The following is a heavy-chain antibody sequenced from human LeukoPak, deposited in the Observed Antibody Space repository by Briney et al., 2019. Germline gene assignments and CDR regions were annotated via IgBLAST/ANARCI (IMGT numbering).Heavy chain of an antibody. CDR1: GFTVSSNY. CDR2: ISYDGSNK. CDR3: ARFVRGGSYSLDY. D-gene: IGHD1-26*01. J-gene: IGHJ4*02. Sequence: GGSLRLSCAASGFTVSSNYMSWVRQAPGKGLEWVAVISYDGSNKYYADSVKGRFTISRDNSKNTLYLQMNSLRAEDTAVYYCARFVRGGSYSLDYWGQGTLVTVSS. V-gene: IGHV3-30-3*01.